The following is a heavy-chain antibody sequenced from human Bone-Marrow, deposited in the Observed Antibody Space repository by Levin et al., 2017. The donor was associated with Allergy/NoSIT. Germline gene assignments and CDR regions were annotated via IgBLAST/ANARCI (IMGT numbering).Heavy chain of an antibody. D-gene: IGHD2-15*01. CDR2: IPYDGRNK. Sequence: QTGGSLRLSCAASGLTFSSYGMHWVRQAPGKGLEWVAGIPYDGRNKYYADSVKGRFTISRDNSENTLYLQMNSLRAEDTAVYFCATGRRREVVVGAIAEFDYWGQGTLVTVSS. J-gene: IGHJ4*02. CDR3: ATGRRREVVVGAIAEFDY. V-gene: IGHV3-30*03. CDR1: GLTFSSYG.